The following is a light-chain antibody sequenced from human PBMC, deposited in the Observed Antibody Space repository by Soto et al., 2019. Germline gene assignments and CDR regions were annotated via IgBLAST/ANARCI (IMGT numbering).Light chain of an antibody. Sequence: DIQMTQSPSSLSASVGDRVTITCRASQSISSYLNWYQQKPGKAPKVLIYAASSLHSGVPSRFSGSGSGTDFTLTISSLQPEDFATYYCQQSYSTPITFGQGTRLEIK. J-gene: IGKJ5*01. CDR1: QSISSY. CDR3: QQSYSTPIT. V-gene: IGKV1-39*01. CDR2: AAS.